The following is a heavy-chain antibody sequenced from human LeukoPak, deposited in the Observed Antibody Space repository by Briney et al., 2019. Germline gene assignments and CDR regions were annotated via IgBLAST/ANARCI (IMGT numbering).Heavy chain of an antibody. CDR3: AAGGDYPHFDY. V-gene: IGHV3-23*01. CDR1: GFTFRSYA. J-gene: IGHJ4*02. Sequence: GSLRLSCAVSGFTFRSYAMIWVRQAPGKGLEWVSGTSGSGGSTYYADSVKGRFTISRDNSKNTLYLQMNSLRAEDTAVFYCAAGGDYPHFDYWGQGTLVTVSS. CDR2: TSGSGGST. D-gene: IGHD4-17*01.